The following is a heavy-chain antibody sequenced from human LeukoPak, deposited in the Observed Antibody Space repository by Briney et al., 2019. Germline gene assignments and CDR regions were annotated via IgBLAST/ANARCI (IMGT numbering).Heavy chain of an antibody. CDR1: GFTFGDHA. V-gene: IGHV3-9*01. J-gene: IGHJ4*01. Sequence: GRSLRLSCVASGFTFGDHAMHWVRQAPGKGLEWVSGIGWNSGSVGYADSVKGRFTISRDNAKNSLYLQMNSLREEDTALYYCSKDIGVVVTAFNIWGHGTLATVSS. CDR2: IGWNSGSV. D-gene: IGHD2-21*02. CDR3: SKDIGVVVTAFNI.